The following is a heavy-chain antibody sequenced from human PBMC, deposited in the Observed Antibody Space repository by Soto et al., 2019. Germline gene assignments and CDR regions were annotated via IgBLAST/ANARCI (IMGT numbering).Heavy chain of an antibody. CDR1: GGSISSDDYY. Sequence: QVQLQESGPGLVKPSQTLSLTCTVSGGSISSDDYYWSWVRQLPGKGLEWIGYIYHSGSTYYNPSLKSRLTISVAASKNQFSLRLRSVTAADTAIYYCARDPVPDHTYCGMDVWGQGTTVTVSS. CDR2: IYHSGST. J-gene: IGHJ6*02. CDR3: ARDPVPDHTYCGMDV. D-gene: IGHD2-2*01. V-gene: IGHV4-30-4*01.